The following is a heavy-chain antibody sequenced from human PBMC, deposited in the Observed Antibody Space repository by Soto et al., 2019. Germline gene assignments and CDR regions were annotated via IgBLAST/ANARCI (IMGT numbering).Heavy chain of an antibody. CDR2: ISDSGGST. V-gene: IGHV3-23*01. D-gene: IGHD6-19*01. J-gene: IGHJ5*02. Sequence: PGGSLRLSCAASGFTFSSYAMSWVRQAPGKGLEWVSAISDSGGSTYYADSVKGRFTISRDNSKNTLYLQMNSLRAEDTAVYYCAKRLVRPDWFDPWGQGTLVTVSS. CDR3: AKRLVRPDWFDP. CDR1: GFTFSSYA.